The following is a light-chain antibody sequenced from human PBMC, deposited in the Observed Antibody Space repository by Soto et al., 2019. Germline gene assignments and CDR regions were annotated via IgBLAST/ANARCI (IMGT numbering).Light chain of an antibody. J-gene: IGKJ1*01. CDR2: GAS. V-gene: IGKV3-15*01. CDR1: QSVSSN. Sequence: EIVMTQSPATLSVSPGERATLSCRASQSVSSNLAWYQQKPGQAPRLLIYGASTRATGIPARFSGSGSGTEFTLAISSLQSEDFATYYCQQYNSYSPPRTFGQGTKVEIK. CDR3: QQYNSYSPPRT.